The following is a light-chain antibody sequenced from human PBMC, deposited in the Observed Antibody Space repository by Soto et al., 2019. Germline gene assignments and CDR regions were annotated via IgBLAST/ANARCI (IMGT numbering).Light chain of an antibody. J-gene: IGKJ1*01. CDR2: GAS. V-gene: IGKV3-20*01. Sequence: EIVMTQSPVPLSVSPGERATLSCRSSQSVTNNIAWYQQKPGQAPRLLIYGASNRATGIPDRFSGSGSGTDFTLTISRLEPEDFAVYYCQQYGSSPRTLGQGTKVDIK. CDR1: QSVTNN. CDR3: QQYGSSPRT.